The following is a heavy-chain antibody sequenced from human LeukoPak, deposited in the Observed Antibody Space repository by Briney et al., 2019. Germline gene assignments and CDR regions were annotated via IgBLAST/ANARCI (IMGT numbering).Heavy chain of an antibody. D-gene: IGHD5-18*01. J-gene: IGHJ2*01. CDR2: ISSSSSYI. CDR1: GFTFSSYS. CDR3: ARSSSYGPPYFDL. Sequence: PGGSLRLSCAASGFTFSSYSMNWVRQAPGKGLEWVSSISSSSSYIYYADPVKGRFTISRDNAKNSLYLQMNSLRAEDTAVYYCARSSSYGPPYFDLWGRGTLVTVSS. V-gene: IGHV3-21*01.